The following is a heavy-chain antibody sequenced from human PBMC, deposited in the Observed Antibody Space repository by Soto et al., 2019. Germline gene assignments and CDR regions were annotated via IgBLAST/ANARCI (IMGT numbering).Heavy chain of an antibody. CDR2: ISSDGRAK. J-gene: IGHJ6*04. Sequence: QVLLVESGGGVVQPGRSLRLSCGVSGFTLSRYSMHWVRQAPGKGLEWVALISSDGRAKYYADSVKGRFTISRDDSLYLQMTSLRPEDTAVYYCARDGYCSGGGCLDGMDVWGKGTTVSVSS. CDR1: GFTLSRYS. V-gene: IGHV3-30-3*01. D-gene: IGHD2-15*01. CDR3: ARDGYCSGGGCLDGMDV.